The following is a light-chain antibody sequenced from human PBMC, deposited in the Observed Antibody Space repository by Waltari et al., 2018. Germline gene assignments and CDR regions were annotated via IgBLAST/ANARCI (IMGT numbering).Light chain of an antibody. Sequence: QSALTQPASVSGSPGQSITISCTGTSSDVGGYNYVSWYQQHPGKAPKLMIYEVSKRHSWVSNRFSGSKYGNTASLTISGLQAEDEADYYCSSYTSSSTLVFGGGTKLTVL. CDR2: EVS. CDR1: SSDVGGYNY. J-gene: IGLJ2*01. CDR3: SSYTSSSTLV. V-gene: IGLV2-14*01.